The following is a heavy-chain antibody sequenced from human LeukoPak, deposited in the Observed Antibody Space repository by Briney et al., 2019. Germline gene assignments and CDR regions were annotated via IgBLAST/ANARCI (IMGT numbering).Heavy chain of an antibody. Sequence: GASVTVSCNASGYTFTNCGISWVRHPPGQGLERMGWISGSSENTDSAQTSQGRVTMTTDTSTSTAYMDLRNLRSDDTATYYCARVGRTKVATMAYWGQGTLVTVSS. D-gene: IGHD5-12*01. V-gene: IGHV1-18*01. J-gene: IGHJ4*02. CDR2: ISGSSENT. CDR1: GYTFTNCG. CDR3: ARVGRTKVATMAY.